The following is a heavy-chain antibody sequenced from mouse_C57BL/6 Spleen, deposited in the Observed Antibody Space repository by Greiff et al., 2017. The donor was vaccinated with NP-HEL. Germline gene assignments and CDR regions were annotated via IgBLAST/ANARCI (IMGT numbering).Heavy chain of an antibody. Sequence: VHLLPSGACFVTPGSSLPLSCSASGFTFRVSGLHCVRPAPVPVLEWVAYISRGSSTIYYADTVQGRFTISSDNAKNTLFLQMTSLRSEDTAMYYCARRDYGSSYDWYFDVWGTGTTVTVSS. V-gene: IGHV5-17*01. D-gene: IGHD1-1*01. CDR2: ISRGSSTI. CDR1: GFTFRVSG. CDR3: ARRDYGSSYDWYFDV. J-gene: IGHJ1*03.